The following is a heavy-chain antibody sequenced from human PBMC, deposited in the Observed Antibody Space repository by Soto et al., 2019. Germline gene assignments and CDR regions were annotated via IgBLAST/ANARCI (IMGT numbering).Heavy chain of an antibody. CDR3: ASLIGVDTLRDY. J-gene: IGHJ4*02. CDR2: IDPDGGST. V-gene: IGHV1-46*01. D-gene: IGHD3-3*01. CDR1: GYSFTSYF. Sequence: QVQLVQSGAEVKKPGASVKISCKASGYSFTSYFMHWVRQAPGQGPEWMGIIDPDGGSTSYPQKFPGRVTTTTDTSTSTVYVELSSLRSEDTAVYYCASLIGVDTLRDYWGQGTLVTVSS.